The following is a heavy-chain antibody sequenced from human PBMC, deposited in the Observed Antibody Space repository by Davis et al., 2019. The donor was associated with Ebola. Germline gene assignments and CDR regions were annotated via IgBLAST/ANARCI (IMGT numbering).Heavy chain of an antibody. V-gene: IGHV1-2*06. Sequence: ASVKVSCKASGYTFTGYYMHWVRQAPGQGLEWMGRINPNSGGTNYSQRFQGRVTITTDTSASTVYLDLTSLRSDDTAVFYCARASFGYNSGWYADYWGPGSLVTVSS. CDR3: ARASFGYNSGWYADY. J-gene: IGHJ4*02. CDR1: GYTFTGYY. CDR2: INPNSGGT. D-gene: IGHD6-19*01.